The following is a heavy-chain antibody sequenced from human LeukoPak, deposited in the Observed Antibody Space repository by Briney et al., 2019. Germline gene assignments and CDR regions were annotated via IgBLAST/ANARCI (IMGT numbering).Heavy chain of an antibody. CDR3: AKTGSAAVPASKLYGMDV. Sequence: GGSLRLSCAASGFTFSSYAMSWVRQAPGKGLEWVSAISGSGGSTYYADSVKGRLTISRDNSKNTLYLQMNSLRAEDTAVYYCAKTGSAAVPASKLYGMDVWGQGTTVTVSS. J-gene: IGHJ6*02. V-gene: IGHV3-23*01. CDR1: GFTFSSYA. CDR2: ISGSGGST. D-gene: IGHD2-2*01.